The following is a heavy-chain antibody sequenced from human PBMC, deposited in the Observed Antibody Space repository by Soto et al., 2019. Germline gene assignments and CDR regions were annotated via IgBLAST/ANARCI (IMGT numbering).Heavy chain of an antibody. CDR2: IWYDGSNK. CDR1: GFTFSSYG. CDR3: ARAQEVSNQGWFDP. Sequence: PGGSLRLSCAASGFTFSSYGMHWVRQAPGKGLEWVAVIWYDGSNKYYAASVKGRFTISRDNSKNTLYLQMNSLRAEDTAVYYCARAQEVSNQGWFDPWGQGTLVTVSS. V-gene: IGHV3-33*01. J-gene: IGHJ5*02. D-gene: IGHD4-4*01.